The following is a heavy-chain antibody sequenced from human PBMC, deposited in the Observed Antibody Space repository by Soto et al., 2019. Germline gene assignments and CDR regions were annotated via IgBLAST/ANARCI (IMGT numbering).Heavy chain of an antibody. CDR2: IYYSGST. V-gene: IGHV4-39*01. J-gene: IGHJ3*02. CDR3: ARHRLAPSDAFDI. CDR1: GGSISSSSYY. Sequence: TSETLSLTCTVSGGSISSSSYYWGWIRQPPGKGLEWIGSIYYSGSTYYNPSLKSRVTISVDTSKNQFSLKLSSVTAADTAVYYCARHRLAPSDAFDIWGQGTMVTVSS.